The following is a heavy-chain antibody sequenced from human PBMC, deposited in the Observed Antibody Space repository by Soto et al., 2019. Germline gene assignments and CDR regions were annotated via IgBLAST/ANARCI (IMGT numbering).Heavy chain of an antibody. V-gene: IGHV3-30*18. CDR2: VSFDGRNK. CDR3: AKEGFYDRTGYYPLDS. J-gene: IGHJ5*01. CDR1: GFNLSTYG. Sequence: VVSLRLSCTASGFNLSTYGVHWVRQPPGKGLEWVAVVSFDGRNKYYAGSVEGRFTISRDNSKKTLYLHMNSLRAEDTAVYYCAKEGFYDRTGYYPLDSWGQGTLVTVSS. D-gene: IGHD3-22*01.